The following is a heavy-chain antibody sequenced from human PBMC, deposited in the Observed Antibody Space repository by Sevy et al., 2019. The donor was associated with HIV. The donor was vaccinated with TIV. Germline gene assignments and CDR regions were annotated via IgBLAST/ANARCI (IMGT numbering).Heavy chain of an antibody. V-gene: IGHV3-49*03. J-gene: IGHJ4*02. CDR3: SRALGSYGGYFTP. CDR1: GFTFGDYG. CDR2: MRSKTYGGTI. D-gene: IGHD5-12*01. Sequence: GGSLRLSCIGSGFTFGDYGVSWFRQAPGKGLEWVGFMRSKTYGGTIEYAASVKGRFTMSRDDSKSIAYLQMNSLKIEDTAVYYCSRALGSYGGYFTPWGQGTLVTVSS.